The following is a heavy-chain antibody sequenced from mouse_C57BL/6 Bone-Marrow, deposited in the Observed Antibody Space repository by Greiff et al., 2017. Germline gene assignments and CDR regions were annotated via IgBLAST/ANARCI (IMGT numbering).Heavy chain of an antibody. CDR3: ARSGWFVDY. D-gene: IGHD2-3*01. V-gene: IGHV1-81*01. Sequence: VQLQQSGAELARPGASVKLSCKASGYTFTSYGISWVKQRTGQGLEWIGEIYPRSGNIYYNETFKGQATLTADKSSSTAYMELRSLTSEDSAVYFCARSGWFVDYWGQGTTLTVSS. CDR2: IYPRSGNI. J-gene: IGHJ2*01. CDR1: GYTFTSYG.